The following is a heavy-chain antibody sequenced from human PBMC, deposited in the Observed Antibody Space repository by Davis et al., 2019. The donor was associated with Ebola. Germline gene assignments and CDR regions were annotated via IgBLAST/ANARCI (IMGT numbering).Heavy chain of an antibody. Sequence: MPSETLSLTCTVSAGSISGYYLTWIRQPPGKGLEWIGNTYYTGSTSYSPSLKSRVTISVDTSKNQVSLKLRSVTTADTAGDYCAGGSAGEPFDYWGQGTQVTVSS. CDR2: TYYTGST. CDR3: AGGSAGEPFDY. J-gene: IGHJ4*02. V-gene: IGHV4-59*01. CDR1: AGSISGYY. D-gene: IGHD6-13*01.